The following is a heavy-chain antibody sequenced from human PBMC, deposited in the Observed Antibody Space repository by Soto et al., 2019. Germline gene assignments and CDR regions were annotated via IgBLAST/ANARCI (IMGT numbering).Heavy chain of an antibody. J-gene: IGHJ2*01. CDR1: GFTVSSNY. Sequence: EVQLVESGGGLIQPGGSLRLSCAASGFTVSSNYMSWVRQAPGKGLEWVSVIYSGGSTYYADSVKGRFTISSDNPRKTLYLQMNSLSAEDTAVYYCARKLWFGESYWYFDLWCRGTLVTVSS. CDR3: ARKLWFGESYWYFDL. D-gene: IGHD3-10*01. CDR2: IYSGGST. V-gene: IGHV3-53*01.